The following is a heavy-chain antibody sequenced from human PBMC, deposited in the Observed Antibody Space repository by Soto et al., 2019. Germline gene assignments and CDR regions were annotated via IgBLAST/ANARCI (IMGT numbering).Heavy chain of an antibody. CDR1: GGSFSGYY. CDR2: INHSGST. Sequence: SETLSLTCAVYGGSFSGYYWSWIRQPPGKGLEWIGEINHSGSTNYNPSLKSRVTISVDTSKNQFSLKLSSVTAADTAVYYCARGYGGGGRGGYYYYGMDVWGQGTTVTVSS. D-gene: IGHD2-15*01. V-gene: IGHV4-34*01. CDR3: ARGYGGGGRGGYYYYGMDV. J-gene: IGHJ6*02.